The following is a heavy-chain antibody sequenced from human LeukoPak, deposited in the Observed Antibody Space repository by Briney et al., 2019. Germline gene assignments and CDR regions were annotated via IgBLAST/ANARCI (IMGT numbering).Heavy chain of an antibody. CDR1: GFTFSSYS. V-gene: IGHV3-21*01. D-gene: IGHD3-22*01. CDR3: AREIDYYDSSGPPPYFDY. CDR2: SSSSSSYI. Sequence: PGGSLRLSCAASGFTFSSYSMNWVRQAPGKGLEWVSSSSSSSSYIYYADSVKGRFTISRDNAKNSLYLQMNSLRAEDTAVYYCAREIDYYDSSGPPPYFDYWGQGTLVTVSS. J-gene: IGHJ4*02.